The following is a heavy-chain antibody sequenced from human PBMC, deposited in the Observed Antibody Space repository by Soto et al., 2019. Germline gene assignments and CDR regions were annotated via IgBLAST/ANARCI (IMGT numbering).Heavy chain of an antibody. CDR2: IYSGGST. Sequence: PGGSLRLSCAASGFTVSSNYMSWVRQAPGKGLEWASVIYSGGSTYYADSVKGRFTISRDNSKNTLYLQMNSLRAEDTAVYYCARQGTGSYDFWSGYENYYYYGMDVWGQGTTVTAP. CDR3: ARQGTGSYDFWSGYENYYYYGMDV. V-gene: IGHV3-53*01. J-gene: IGHJ6*02. D-gene: IGHD3-3*01. CDR1: GFTVSSNY.